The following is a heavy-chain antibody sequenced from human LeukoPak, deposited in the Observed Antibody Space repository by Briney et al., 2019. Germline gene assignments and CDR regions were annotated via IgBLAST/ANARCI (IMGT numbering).Heavy chain of an antibody. CDR3: ARGRLRYFFETDFDY. V-gene: IGHV3-21*01. D-gene: IGHD3-9*01. CDR1: GFTFSNYN. CDR2: ITYSSTYI. Sequence: PGGSLRLSCAASGFTFSNYNMNWVRQAPGKVLEWVSSITYSSTYIYYADSVKGRFTISRDNAKNSVYLEMNSLRAEDTAVYYCARGRLRYFFETDFDYWGQGTLVTVSS. J-gene: IGHJ4*02.